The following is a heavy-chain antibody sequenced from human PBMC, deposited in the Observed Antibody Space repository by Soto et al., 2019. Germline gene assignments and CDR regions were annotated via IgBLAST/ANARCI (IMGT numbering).Heavy chain of an antibody. D-gene: IGHD5-12*01. V-gene: IGHV4-34*01. J-gene: IGHJ6*03. CDR1: GGSFSGLY. CDR3: ARENDDIVATRSEPGTKPNYYYYYMDV. CDR2: INHSGST. Sequence: PSETLSLTCAVYGGSFSGLYWSWIRQSPGEGLEWIGEINHSGSTNYNPSLKSRVTISVDTSKDQFSLKLTSATAADTAVYYCARENDDIVATRSEPGTKPNYYYYYMDVWGKGTTVTVSS.